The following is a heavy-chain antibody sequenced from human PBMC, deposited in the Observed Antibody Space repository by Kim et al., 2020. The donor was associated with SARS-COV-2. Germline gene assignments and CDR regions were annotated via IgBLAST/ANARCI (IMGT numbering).Heavy chain of an antibody. CDR3: ARDSRYYDFWSGYLGRGDYYYYYGMDV. CDR2: ISYDGSNK. V-gene: IGHV3-30-3*01. J-gene: IGHJ6*02. CDR1: GFTFSSYA. D-gene: IGHD3-3*01. Sequence: GGSLRLSCAASGFTFSSYAMHWVRQAPGKGLEWVAVISYDGSNKYYADSVKGRFTISRDNSKNTLYLQMNSLRAEDTAVYYCARDSRYYDFWSGYLGRGDYYYYYGMDVWGQGTTVTVSS.